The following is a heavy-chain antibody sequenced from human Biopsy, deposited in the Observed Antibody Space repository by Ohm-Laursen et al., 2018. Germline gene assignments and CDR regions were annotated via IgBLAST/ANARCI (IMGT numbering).Heavy chain of an antibody. Sequence: TQTLTLTCSFSGFSLSARGMCVSWIRQAPGKALECLARVDWDDYKDYSASLQTKLSISNDTSNDQVVLTVNNVDPADTASYYCARTPILIVSAGPVYRHRRHLQGMDVWGQGIAVTVS. J-gene: IGHJ6*02. V-gene: IGHV2-70*11. CDR2: VDWDDYK. CDR3: ARTPILIVSAGPVYRHRRHLQGMDV. CDR1: GFSLSARGMC. D-gene: IGHD6-13*01.